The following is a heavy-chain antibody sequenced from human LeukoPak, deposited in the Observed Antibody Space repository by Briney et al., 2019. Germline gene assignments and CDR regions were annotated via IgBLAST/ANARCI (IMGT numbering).Heavy chain of an antibody. CDR3: ARDSSSWYSDVY. CDR2: IKQDGSEK. J-gene: IGHJ4*02. CDR1: GFTFSSYW. V-gene: IGHV3-7*01. D-gene: IGHD6-13*01. Sequence: GGSLRLSCAASGFTFSSYWMSWVRQAPGKGLEGLANIKQDGSEKYYVDSVKGRFTISRDNAKNSLYLQMNSLRAEDTAVYYCARDSSSWYSDVYWGQGTLVTVSS.